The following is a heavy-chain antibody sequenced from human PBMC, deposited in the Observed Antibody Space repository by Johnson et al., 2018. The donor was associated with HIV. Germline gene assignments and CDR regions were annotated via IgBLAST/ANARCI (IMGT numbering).Heavy chain of an antibody. CDR2: SKTKPNSYTT. J-gene: IGHJ3*02. CDR3: ARDGYSGGFDI. CDR1: GFTFSDHY. V-gene: IGHV3-72*01. Sequence: VQLVESGGGLVQPGGSLRLSCAASGFTFSDHYMDWVRQAPGKGLEWVGRSKTKPNSYTTEYAASVKGRFTISRDDSKNSLYLQMNRLKIEDTAVYYCARDGYSGGFDIWGQGTMVTVSP. D-gene: IGHD2-21*01.